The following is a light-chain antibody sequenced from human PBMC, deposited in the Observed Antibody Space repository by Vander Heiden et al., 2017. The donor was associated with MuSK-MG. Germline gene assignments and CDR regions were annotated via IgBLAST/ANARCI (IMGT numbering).Light chain of an antibody. CDR2: ADT. Sequence: QSVLTQPPSVSGAPGQRVTISCTGSTSTIGAGYDVHWYQQLPGTAPKLLIYADTKRPSGVPDRSSGSKSGTSASLAITGLQAEDEGDYYCQSYDSSLSGFVFGTGTKVTVL. V-gene: IGLV1-40*01. CDR3: QSYDSSLSGFV. CDR1: TSTIGAGYD. J-gene: IGLJ1*01.